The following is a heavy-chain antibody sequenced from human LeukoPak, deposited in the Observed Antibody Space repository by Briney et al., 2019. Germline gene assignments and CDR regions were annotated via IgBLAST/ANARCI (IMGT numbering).Heavy chain of an antibody. J-gene: IGHJ4*02. Sequence: PSETLSLTCTVSGGSISSYYWSWIRQPPGKGLEWIGYIYYSGSTNYNPSLKSRVTISVDTSKNQFSLKLSSVTAADTAVYYCARVGDYGDYVEFDYWGQGTLVTVSS. CDR2: IYYSGST. CDR3: ARVGDYGDYVEFDY. CDR1: GGSISSYY. D-gene: IGHD4-17*01. V-gene: IGHV4-59*01.